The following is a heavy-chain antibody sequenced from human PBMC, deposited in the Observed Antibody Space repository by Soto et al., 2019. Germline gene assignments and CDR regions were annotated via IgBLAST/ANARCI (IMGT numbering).Heavy chain of an antibody. V-gene: IGHV4-38-2*01. CDR3: ARGGVSTRTFDY. Sequence: SETLSLTCAVSGYSISSGYYWGWIRQPPGKGLEWIGSIYHSGSTYYNPSFQGQVTISADKSISSAYLQWSSLRASDTAMYYCARGGVSTRTFDYWGQGTPVTVSS. CDR2: IYHSGST. J-gene: IGHJ4*02. CDR1: GYSISSGYY. D-gene: IGHD3-3*01.